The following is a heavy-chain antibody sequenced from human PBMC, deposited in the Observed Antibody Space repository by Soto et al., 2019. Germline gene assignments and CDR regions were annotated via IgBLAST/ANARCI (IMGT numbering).Heavy chain of an antibody. CDR2: INAGNGNT. J-gene: IGHJ4*02. D-gene: IGHD2-2*01. CDR1: GYTFTSYA. V-gene: IGHV1-3*01. CDR3: ARSNGVVPAAMGGPARF. Sequence: ASVKVSCKASGYTFTSYAMHWVRQAPGQRLEWMGWINAGNGNTIYSQKFQGRVTITRDTSASTAYMELSSLRSEDTAVYYCARSNGVVPAAMGGPARFWGQGTLVTVSS.